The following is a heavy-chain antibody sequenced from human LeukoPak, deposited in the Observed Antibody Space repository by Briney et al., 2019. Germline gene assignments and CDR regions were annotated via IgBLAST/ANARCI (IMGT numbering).Heavy chain of an antibody. J-gene: IGHJ4*02. CDR2: IYYSGST. D-gene: IGHD3-9*01. CDR3: ARGAGTGYYSELDY. CDR1: GGSISSSSSY. V-gene: IGHV4-39*07. Sequence: SETLSLTCTVSGGSISSSSSYWGWIRQPPGKGLEWIGSIYYSGSTYYNPSLKSRVTISVDTSKNQFSLKLSSVTAADTAVYYCARGAGTGYYSELDYWGQGTLVTVSS.